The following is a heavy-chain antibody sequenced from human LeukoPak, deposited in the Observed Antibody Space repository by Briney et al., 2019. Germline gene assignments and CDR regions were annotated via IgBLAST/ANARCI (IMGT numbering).Heavy chain of an antibody. CDR2: INHSGST. Sequence: KPSETLSLTCAVYGGSFSGYYWSWIRQPPGKGLERIGEINHSGSTNYNPSLKSRVTISVDTSKNQFSLKLSFVTAADTAVYYCARARMGFGELLIDYWGQGTLVTVSS. D-gene: IGHD3-10*01. V-gene: IGHV4-34*01. J-gene: IGHJ4*02. CDR3: ARARMGFGELLIDY. CDR1: GGSFSGYY.